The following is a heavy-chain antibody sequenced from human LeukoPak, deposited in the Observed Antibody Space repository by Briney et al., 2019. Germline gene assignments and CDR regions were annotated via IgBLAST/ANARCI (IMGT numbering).Heavy chain of an antibody. D-gene: IGHD6-19*01. CDR3: ARGLAGAYRIMDV. CDR1: GFTFNTYC. V-gene: IGHV3-74*01. CDR2: ISADGTTT. J-gene: IGHJ6*02. Sequence: PGGSLRLSCVVSGFTFNTYCIHWARQGPGKGLEWVSLISADGTTTTYADSVKGRFTVSRDNAKNTLYLQMNSLRAEDAAVYYCARGLAGAYRIMDVWGQGTTVTVS.